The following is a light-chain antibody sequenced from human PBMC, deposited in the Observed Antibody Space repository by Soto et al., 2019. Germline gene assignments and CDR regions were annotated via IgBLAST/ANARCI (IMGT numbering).Light chain of an antibody. CDR3: SSYTSSSTLVV. J-gene: IGLJ2*01. Sequence: QSVLTQPASVSGSPGQSITISCTGTSSDVGDYNYVSWYQQPPGKVPKLIIFEVRDRPAGVSNRFSGTKSGNTASLTISGLQAEDEADYYCSSYTSSSTLVVFGGGTKVTVL. CDR1: SSDVGDYNY. CDR2: EVR. V-gene: IGLV2-14*01.